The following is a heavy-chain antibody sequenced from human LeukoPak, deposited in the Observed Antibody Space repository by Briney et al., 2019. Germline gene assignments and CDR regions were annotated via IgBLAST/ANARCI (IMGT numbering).Heavy chain of an antibody. D-gene: IGHD6-13*01. V-gene: IGHV1-69*05. Sequence: ASVKVSCKASGGTFSSYAISWVRQAPGQGLEWMGRIIPIFGTANYAQKFLGRVTITTDESTSTDYMELSSLRSEDTAVYYCARDGVLSYYYYMDVWGKGTTVTVSS. CDR3: ARDGVLSYYYYMDV. J-gene: IGHJ6*03. CDR1: GGTFSSYA. CDR2: IIPIFGTA.